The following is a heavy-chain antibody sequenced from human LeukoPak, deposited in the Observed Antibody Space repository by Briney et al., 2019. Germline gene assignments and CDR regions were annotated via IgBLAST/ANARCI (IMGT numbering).Heavy chain of an antibody. D-gene: IGHD5-12*01. J-gene: IGHJ4*02. V-gene: IGHV4-4*07. Sequence: PSETLSLTCTVSGGSISGYDWGWIRQPAGKGLEWIGRVYPSGGFISNPSLKSRITMSVGKSQNQFSLNLSSVTAADTAVYFCARQNGGYDYFDYWGQGTLVTVSS. CDR3: ARQNGGYDYFDY. CDR1: GGSISGYD. CDR2: VYPSGGF.